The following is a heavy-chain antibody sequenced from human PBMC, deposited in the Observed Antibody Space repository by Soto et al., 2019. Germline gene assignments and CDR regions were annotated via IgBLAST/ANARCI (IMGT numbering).Heavy chain of an antibody. CDR3: ARDPGTAILGAFDY. J-gene: IGHJ4*02. CDR2: IGGAGTYT. V-gene: IGHV3-23*01. Sequence: EVRMSESGGGLVQPGESLRLACVGSGFSFKNHAVSWVRQAPGKGLQWVSGIGGAGTYTRYAESVKGRFTISTDKSKDMVYLQINGLRVEDTATYYWARDPGTAILGAFDYWGQGTRV. D-gene: IGHD3-10*01. CDR1: GFSFKNHA.